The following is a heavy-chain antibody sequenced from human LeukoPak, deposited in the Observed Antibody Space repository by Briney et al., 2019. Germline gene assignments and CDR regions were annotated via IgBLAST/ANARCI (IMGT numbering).Heavy chain of an antibody. V-gene: IGHV3-21*01. D-gene: IGHD1-20*01. J-gene: IGHJ4*02. CDR3: ARDPPFIIGTTFFDY. Sequence: GGSLRLSCAASGFTFSSYGMNWVRQAPGKGLEWVSSISTSSTYIYYADSVKGRFTISRDNAKNSLYLQMNSLRAENTAVYYCARDPPFIIGTTFFDYWGQGTLVTVSS. CDR2: ISTSSTYI. CDR1: GFTFSSYG.